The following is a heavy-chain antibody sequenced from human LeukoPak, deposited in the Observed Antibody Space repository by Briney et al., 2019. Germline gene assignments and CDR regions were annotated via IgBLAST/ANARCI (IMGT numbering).Heavy chain of an antibody. CDR1: GGPISSGRYY. CDR3: ARRLRVSRSAFDI. V-gene: IGHV4-61*02. CDR2: IYTSGST. Sequence: SQTLSLTCTVSGGPISSGRYYWSWIRQPAGKGLEWIGRIYTSGSTNYNPSPKSRVTISVDTSKNQFSLKMSSVTAADTAVYYCARRLRVSRSAFDIWGQGTMVTVSS. J-gene: IGHJ3*02. D-gene: IGHD4-17*01.